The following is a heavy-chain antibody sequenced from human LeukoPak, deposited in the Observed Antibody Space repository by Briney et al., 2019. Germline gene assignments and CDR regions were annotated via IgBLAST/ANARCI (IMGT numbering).Heavy chain of an antibody. J-gene: IGHJ3*02. D-gene: IGHD3-10*01. CDR1: GDSVSTYH. CDR2: IYNTGST. V-gene: IGHV4-59*02. CDR3: ARDKDNYGSRRHAFDI. Sequence: SETLSLTCTVSGDSVSTYHWSWIRQPPGKGLVWIGYIYNTGSTNYNPSLKSRVTISADTSKNQFSLKLSSVTAADTAMYYCARDKDNYGSRRHAFDIWGQGTMVTVSS.